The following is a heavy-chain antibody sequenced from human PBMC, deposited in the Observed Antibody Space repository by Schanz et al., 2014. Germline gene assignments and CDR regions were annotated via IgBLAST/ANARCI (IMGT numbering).Heavy chain of an antibody. D-gene: IGHD5-12*01. CDR1: GYTFTSSG. V-gene: IGHV1-2*06. CDR3: AREKGHGYSGCS. Sequence: QVQLVQSGAEVKKPGASVKVSCKASGYTFTSSGFSWVRQAPGQGLEWMGRINPNTGGTNFAQKFQGRVTMTRDTSITTAYMDLSGLTSDDTAVYYCAREKGHGYSGCSWGQGTLLAVSS. CDR2: INPNTGGT. J-gene: IGHJ5*02.